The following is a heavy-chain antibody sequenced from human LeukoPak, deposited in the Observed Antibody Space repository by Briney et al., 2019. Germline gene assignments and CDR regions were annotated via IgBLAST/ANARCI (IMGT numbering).Heavy chain of an antibody. V-gene: IGHV4-34*01. CDR2: INHSGST. J-gene: IGHJ4*02. CDR3: AREISSGWSTGQFDY. Sequence: PSETLSLTCAVYGGSFSGYYWSWIRQPPGKGLEWIGEINHSGSTNYSPSLKSRVTMSVDTSKNQFSLKLSSVTAADTAVYYCAREISSGWSTGQFDYWGQGTLVTVSS. D-gene: IGHD6-19*01. CDR1: GGSFSGYY.